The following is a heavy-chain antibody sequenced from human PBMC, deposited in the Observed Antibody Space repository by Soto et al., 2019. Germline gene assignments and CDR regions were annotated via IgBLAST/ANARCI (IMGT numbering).Heavy chain of an antibody. CDR2: MNAKSGDT. J-gene: IGHJ6*02. Sequence: ASVKVSCKASGYTFSDFDINWLRQAAGQGPEWMGWMNAKSGDTFSAQRLQGKFNMTWDTSLSTAYMEVGSLTSDDAATYYCARGNPFNYAGFDVWGQGTPVTVSS. D-gene: IGHD3-16*01. V-gene: IGHV1-8*01. CDR1: GYTFSDFD. CDR3: ARGNPFNYAGFDV.